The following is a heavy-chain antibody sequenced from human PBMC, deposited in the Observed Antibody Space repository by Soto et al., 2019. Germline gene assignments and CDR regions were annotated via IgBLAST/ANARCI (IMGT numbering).Heavy chain of an antibody. V-gene: IGHV1-2*02. Sequence: QLHLVQSGAVVKKPGASVTVSCSASGYPVTAYYMHWVRQAPGRGLEWMGGINPATGAAKYTQTFQGRVTMTRDPAPGTGFMELGGLTSEDTAGFSWAGGGGVGVAGSAAFDMWGQGTLVTVSS. CDR2: INPATGAA. J-gene: IGHJ3*02. CDR3: AGGGGVGVAGSAAFDM. D-gene: IGHD3-3*01. CDR1: GYPVTAYY.